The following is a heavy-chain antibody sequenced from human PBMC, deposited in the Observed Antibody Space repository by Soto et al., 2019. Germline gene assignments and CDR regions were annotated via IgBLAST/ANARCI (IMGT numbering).Heavy chain of an antibody. D-gene: IGHD2-21*02. Sequence: ASVKVSCKVSGYTLTELSMHWVRQAPGKGLEWMGGFDPEDGETIYAQKFQGRVTMTEDTSTDTAYMELSSLRSEDTAVYYFARGGHIAVVTASFDYWGQGTLVTVSS. V-gene: IGHV1-24*01. CDR1: GYTLTELS. CDR3: ARGGHIAVVTASFDY. CDR2: FDPEDGET. J-gene: IGHJ4*02.